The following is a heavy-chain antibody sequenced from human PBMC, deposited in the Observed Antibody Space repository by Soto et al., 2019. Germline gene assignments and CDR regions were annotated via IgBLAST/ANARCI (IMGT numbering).Heavy chain of an antibody. V-gene: IGHV1-18*01. D-gene: IGHD3-22*01. J-gene: IGHJ6*02. CDR2: ISPNSGNK. Sequence: XSVHVSYQTSVYTFTRNGISRVRQAPGQGLDWMGWISPNSGNKKYAQKLQGRVIMTTDKTTSTAYMELRSLRSDDTAVYYCVKDRDSNSWPSRDVWGPGTTVTVSS. CDR1: VYTFTRNG. CDR3: VKDRDSNSWPSRDV.